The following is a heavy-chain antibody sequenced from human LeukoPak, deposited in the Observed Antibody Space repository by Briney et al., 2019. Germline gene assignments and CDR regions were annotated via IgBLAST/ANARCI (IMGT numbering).Heavy chain of an antibody. Sequence: GASVKGSCKASGYTFTGYYMHWVRQAPGQGLEWMGWINPNSGGTNYAQKFQGRVTMTRDTSISTAYMELSRLRSDDTAVYYCARAVVVVPAAIFRNWFDPWGQGTLVTVSS. CDR2: INPNSGGT. D-gene: IGHD2-2*01. V-gene: IGHV1-2*02. CDR3: ARAVVVVPAAIFRNWFDP. J-gene: IGHJ5*02. CDR1: GYTFTGYY.